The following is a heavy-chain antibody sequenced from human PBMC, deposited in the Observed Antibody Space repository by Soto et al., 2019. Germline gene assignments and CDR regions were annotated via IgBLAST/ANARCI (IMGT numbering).Heavy chain of an antibody. V-gene: IGHV1-18*01. Sequence: ASVKVSCKASGYTFTRSGISWVRQAPGQGLEWMGWISTYNGDTNYAQTFQGRVTMTTDTSTSTVHMEVRSLRSDDTAVYYCAREGVGPYYYYGMDVWGQGTPVTVSS. CDR3: AREGVGPYYYYGMDV. D-gene: IGHD1-26*01. CDR2: ISTYNGDT. J-gene: IGHJ6*02. CDR1: GYTFTRSG.